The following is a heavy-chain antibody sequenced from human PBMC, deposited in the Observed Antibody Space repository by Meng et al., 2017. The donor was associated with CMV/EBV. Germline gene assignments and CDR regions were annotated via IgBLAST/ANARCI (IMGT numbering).Heavy chain of an antibody. J-gene: IGHJ5*02. Sequence: SGDYVWSWIRQPPGKGLEWIGYIYYSGTTYYNPSLKSRVTISVDTSKNQFSLKLSSVTAADTAVYYCARVVRGDFWSGYYRGGWFDPWGQGTLVTVSS. CDR1: SGDYV. CDR2: IYYSGTT. CDR3: ARVVRGDFWSGYYRGGWFDP. V-gene: IGHV4-30-4*08. D-gene: IGHD3-3*01.